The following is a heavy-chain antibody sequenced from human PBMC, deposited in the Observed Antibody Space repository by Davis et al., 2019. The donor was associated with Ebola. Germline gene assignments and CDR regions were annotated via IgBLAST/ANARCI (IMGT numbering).Heavy chain of an antibody. J-gene: IGHJ4*02. D-gene: IGHD5-18*01. CDR2: IYYSGST. V-gene: IGHV4-59*12. Sequence: SETLSLTCTVSGGSISSYYWSWIRQPPGKGLEWIGYIYYSGSTYYNPSLKSRVTISVDTSKNQFSLKLSSVTAADTAVYYCARVRIQLWPTPGLFDYWGQGTLVTVSS. CDR3: ARVRIQLWPTPGLFDY. CDR1: GGSISSYY.